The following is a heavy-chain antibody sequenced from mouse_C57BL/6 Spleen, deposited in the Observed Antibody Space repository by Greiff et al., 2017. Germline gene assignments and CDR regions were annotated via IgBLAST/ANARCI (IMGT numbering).Heavy chain of an antibody. J-gene: IGHJ2*01. V-gene: IGHV1-69*01. D-gene: IGHD4-1*01. CDR1: GYTFTSYW. CDR2: IDPSDSYT. Sequence: QVQLQQSGAELVMPGASVKLSCKASGYTFTSYWMHWVKLRPGQGLEWIGEIDPSDSYTNYNQKFKGKSTLTVDKSSSTAYMQLSSLTSEDSAVYYCARLETGTFDYWGQGTTLTVSS. CDR3: ARLETGTFDY.